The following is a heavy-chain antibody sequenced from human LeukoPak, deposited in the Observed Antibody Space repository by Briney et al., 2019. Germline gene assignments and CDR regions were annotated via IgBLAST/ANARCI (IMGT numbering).Heavy chain of an antibody. V-gene: IGHV5-51*01. CDR2: IYPGNSDT. CDR1: GYSFTSSW. Sequence: HGESLKISCKGSGYSFTSSWIGWVRQMPGKGLEWMGIIYPGNSDTRYSPSFQGQVTISADKSVSTAYLQWSSLEASDTVVYYCARRITTTGSYWFDPWGQGTLVTVSS. J-gene: IGHJ5*02. D-gene: IGHD1-1*01. CDR3: ARRITTTGSYWFDP.